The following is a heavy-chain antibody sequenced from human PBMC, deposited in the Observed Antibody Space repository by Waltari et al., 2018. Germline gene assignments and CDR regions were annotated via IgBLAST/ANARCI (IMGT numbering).Heavy chain of an antibody. CDR3: AQTSGWPYYFDS. Sequence: EVQLVESGGGLVQPGGSLRLSCAASGLTFSSYWMNWVRKAPGKGLVWVSRINSDGSTTNYADSVKGRFTISRDNAKNTLYLQMNSLRAEDTAVYYCAQTSGWPYYFDSWGQGTLVTVSS. CDR2: INSDGSTT. CDR1: GLTFSSYW. D-gene: IGHD6-19*01. V-gene: IGHV3-74*01. J-gene: IGHJ4*02.